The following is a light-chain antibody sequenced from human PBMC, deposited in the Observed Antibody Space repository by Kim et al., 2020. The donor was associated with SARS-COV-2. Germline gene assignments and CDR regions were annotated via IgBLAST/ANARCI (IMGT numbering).Light chain of an antibody. J-gene: IGKJ5*01. CDR2: AAS. CDR3: QQFYNWPPIT. V-gene: IGKV3-15*01. CDR1: QNVNNN. Sequence: SPGERATLPCRASQNVNNNLAWYQQKPGQAPRLLLYAASTRATGVPARFSGSGSGTEFTLTISSLQSEDSAVYYCQQFYNWPPITFGQGTRLEIK.